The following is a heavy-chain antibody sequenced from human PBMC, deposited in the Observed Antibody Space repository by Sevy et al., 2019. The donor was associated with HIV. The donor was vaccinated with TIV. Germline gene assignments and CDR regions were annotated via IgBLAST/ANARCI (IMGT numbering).Heavy chain of an antibody. V-gene: IGHV1-18*04. D-gene: IGHD3-22*01. CDR2: ISAYNGNT. CDR1: GYSVSSYV. CDR3: ARDSRDYDSSGRYAEYFHY. Sequence: ASVKVSCQASGYSVSSYVINWVRQAPGQGLEWMGWISAYNGNTNYAQNLQGRVTMTTDSSTSTAYMELRSLRSDDTAVYYCARDSRDYDSSGRYAEYFHYWGQGTLVTVSS. J-gene: IGHJ1*01.